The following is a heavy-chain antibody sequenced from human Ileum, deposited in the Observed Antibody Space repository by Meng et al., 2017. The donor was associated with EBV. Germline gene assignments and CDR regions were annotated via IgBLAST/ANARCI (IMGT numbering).Heavy chain of an antibody. V-gene: IGHV4-39*01. Sequence: HLQPQESGPGLLKPSETLSLTCTVSGGSISNNAYYWGWIRQPPGKGLEWIGTIYDGGNTYYHPSLKSRLTISVDTSRNQFSLKLSSVTAADTAVYYCATQNWNYEAGYWGQGTLVTVSS. CDR3: ATQNWNYEAGY. D-gene: IGHD1-7*01. CDR1: GGSISNNAYY. J-gene: IGHJ4*02. CDR2: IYDGGNT.